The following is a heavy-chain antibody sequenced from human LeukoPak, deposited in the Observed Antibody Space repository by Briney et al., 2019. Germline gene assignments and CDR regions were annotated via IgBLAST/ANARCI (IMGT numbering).Heavy chain of an antibody. CDR1: GFTFSSNY. V-gene: IGHV3-53*01. CDR2: IYSGGST. Sequence: GGSLRLSCAASGFTFSSNYMSWVRQAPGKGLEWVSVIYSGGSTYYADSVKGRFTISRDNSKNTLYLQMNSLRAEDTAVYYCARVFYPGSSGYSGDYWGQGTLVTVSS. CDR3: ARVFYPGSSGYSGDY. D-gene: IGHD3-22*01. J-gene: IGHJ4*02.